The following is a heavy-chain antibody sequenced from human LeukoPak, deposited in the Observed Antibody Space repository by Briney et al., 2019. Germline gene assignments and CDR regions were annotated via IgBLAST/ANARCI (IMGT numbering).Heavy chain of an antibody. CDR1: GFTFSSYS. V-gene: IGHV3-21*01. J-gene: IGHJ4*02. Sequence: GESLKISCAASGFTFSSYSMNWVRQAPGKGLKWVSSISSSSSYIYYADSMKGRFTISRDNAKNSLYLQMNSLRAEDTAVYYCARDGSGSVDFDYWGQGTLVTVSS. D-gene: IGHD5-12*01. CDR3: ARDGSGSVDFDY. CDR2: ISSSSSYI.